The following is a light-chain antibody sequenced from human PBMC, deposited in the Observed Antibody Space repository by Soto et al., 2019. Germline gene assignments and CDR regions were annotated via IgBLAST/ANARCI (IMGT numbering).Light chain of an antibody. V-gene: IGKV3-20*01. CDR3: QQYGSTPQT. J-gene: IGKJ1*01. Sequence: VEMTQSPATLSVSLGERATLSCRASQFVSSNLDWYQQKPGQAPRLLIYGASSMDTGIPDRFSGSGSGTDFTLTISSLEPEDFAVYYCQQYGSTPQTFGQGTKVDIK. CDR1: QFVSSN. CDR2: GAS.